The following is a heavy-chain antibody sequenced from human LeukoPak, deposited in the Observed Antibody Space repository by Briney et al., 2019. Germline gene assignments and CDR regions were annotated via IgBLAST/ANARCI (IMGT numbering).Heavy chain of an antibody. Sequence: PGGSLRLSCAASGFTFSRYTMNWVRQAPGKGLEWVAFISYDSYNKYYADSVKGRFTISRDNSKNTLYLQMNSLRAEDTALYYCAKGFYGDYVGWIDPWGQGTLVTVSS. J-gene: IGHJ5*02. CDR2: ISYDSYNK. V-gene: IGHV3-30*18. CDR1: GFTFSRYT. CDR3: AKGFYGDYVGWIDP. D-gene: IGHD4-17*01.